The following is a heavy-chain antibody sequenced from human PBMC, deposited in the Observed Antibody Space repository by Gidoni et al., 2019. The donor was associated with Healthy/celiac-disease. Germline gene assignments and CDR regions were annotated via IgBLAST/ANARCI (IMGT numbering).Heavy chain of an antibody. CDR1: GFTFSSYS. D-gene: IGHD3-22*01. V-gene: IGHV3-21*01. Sequence: EVQLVESGGGLVKPGGSLSLSCAASGFTFSSYSMNWVRQAPGKGLEWVSSISSSSSYIYYADSVKGRFTISRDNAKNSLYLQMNSLRAEDTAVYYCARDARPDSSGYYPQDYWGQGTLVTVSS. CDR3: ARDARPDSSGYYPQDY. CDR2: ISSSSSYI. J-gene: IGHJ4*02.